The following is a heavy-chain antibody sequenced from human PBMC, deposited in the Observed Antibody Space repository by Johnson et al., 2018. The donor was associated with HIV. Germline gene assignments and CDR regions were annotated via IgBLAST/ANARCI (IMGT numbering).Heavy chain of an antibody. Sequence: QVQLVESGGGVVQPGGSLRLSCAASGFTFSNYGMHWVRQAPGKGLEWVAFIRYDESNKYYADSLKGRFTISRDNSKNTLYLQMNSLRAEDTAVYYCAREDQDAFDIWGQGSMVTVSS. CDR1: GFTFSNYG. CDR2: IRYDESNK. V-gene: IGHV3-30*02. CDR3: AREDQDAFDI. J-gene: IGHJ3*02.